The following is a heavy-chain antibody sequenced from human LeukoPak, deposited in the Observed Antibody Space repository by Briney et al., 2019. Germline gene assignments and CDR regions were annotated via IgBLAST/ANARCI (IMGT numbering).Heavy chain of an antibody. V-gene: IGHV4-38-2*01. D-gene: IGHD3-10*01. Sequence: SETLYLTCAVSGYSISSGYYWGWIRQPPGKGLEWIGSIYHSGSTYYNPSLKSRVTISVDTSKNQFSLKLSSVTAADTAVYYCARLYMVPSYYYYYMDVWGKGTTVTVSS. CDR2: IYHSGST. J-gene: IGHJ6*03. CDR1: GYSISSGYY. CDR3: ARLYMVPSYYYYYMDV.